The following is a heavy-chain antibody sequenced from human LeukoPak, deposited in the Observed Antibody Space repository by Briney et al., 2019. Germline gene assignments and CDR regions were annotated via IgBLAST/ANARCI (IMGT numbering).Heavy chain of an antibody. D-gene: IGHD2-8*02. CDR2: IGYSGTNT. J-gene: IGHJ4*02. CDR1: GFSFSSFG. V-gene: IGHV3-30*02. Sequence: GGSLRLSCAASGFSFSSFGMHWVRQAPGEGLEWVAYIGYSGTNTHYADSVKGRFTISRDNSKNTVHLQMNSLRAADTALYSCARDLTGKYYIAYWGQGTLVTVSS. CDR3: ARDLTGKYYIAY.